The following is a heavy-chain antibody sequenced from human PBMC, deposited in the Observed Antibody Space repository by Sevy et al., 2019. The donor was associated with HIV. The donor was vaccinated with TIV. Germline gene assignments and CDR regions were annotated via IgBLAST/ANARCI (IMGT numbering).Heavy chain of an antibody. CDR1: GFSFSSYG. CDR3: ARDSGLQLFRY. CDR2: VWYDGSDK. V-gene: IGHV3-33*01. J-gene: IGHJ4*02. Sequence: GGSLRLSCAASGFSFSSYGMHWVRQAPGKGLEWVAHVWYDGSDKYYADSVKSRFTISRDNSKNTLYLQMNSLRVEDTAVYYCARDSGLQLFRYWGQGTLVTVSS. D-gene: IGHD1-1*01.